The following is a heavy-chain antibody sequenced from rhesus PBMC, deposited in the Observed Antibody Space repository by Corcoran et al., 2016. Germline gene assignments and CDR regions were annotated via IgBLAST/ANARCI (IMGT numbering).Heavy chain of an antibody. Sequence: QVQLQESGPGVVKPSETLSLTCAVSGGSISGYYLWSWIGQPPGKGLEWIWYIYVGSGSTSYNPSLTSRVIISIDPAKNQFSLKLSSVTAADTAVYYCARRTRYNWNDGDYWGQGVLVTVSS. D-gene: IGHD1-7*02. CDR2: IYVGSGST. V-gene: IGHV4-143*01. CDR3: ARRTRYNWNDGDY. CDR1: GGSISGYYL. J-gene: IGHJ4*01.